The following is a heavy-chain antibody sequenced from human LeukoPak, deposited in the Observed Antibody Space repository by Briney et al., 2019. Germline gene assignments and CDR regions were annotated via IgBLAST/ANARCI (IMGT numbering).Heavy chain of an antibody. CDR3: ARDLGYCSSTSCSHYGMDV. J-gene: IGHJ6*02. D-gene: IGHD2-2*03. Sequence: GGSLRLSCAASGFTFSSYSMNWVRQATGKGLEWVSSISSSSSYIYYADSVKGRFTISRDNAKNSLYLQMNSLRAEDTAVYYCARDLGYCSSTSCSHYGMDVWGQGTTVTVSS. CDR2: ISSSSSYI. V-gene: IGHV3-21*01. CDR1: GFTFSSYS.